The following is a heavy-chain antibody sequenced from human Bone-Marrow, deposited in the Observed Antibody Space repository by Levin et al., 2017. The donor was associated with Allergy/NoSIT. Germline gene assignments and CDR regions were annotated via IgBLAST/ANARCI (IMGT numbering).Heavy chain of an antibody. CDR2: VIAVAATA. V-gene: IGHV1-69*08. D-gene: IGHD6-19*01. J-gene: IGHJ4*02. Sequence: SVKVSCKASGGPFSTYTISWVRQAPGQGLEWMGRVIAVAATANYARKFQDRLTITADTSTNTAYMELSSLSSDDTAGYFCARDGSGWEDWGQGTLVTVSS. CDR3: ARDGSGWED. CDR1: GGPFSTYT.